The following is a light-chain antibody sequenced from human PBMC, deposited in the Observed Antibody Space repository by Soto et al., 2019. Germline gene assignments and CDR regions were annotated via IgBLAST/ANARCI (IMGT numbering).Light chain of an antibody. CDR1: QSVSASY. CDR3: QQYDSSPVT. J-gene: IGKJ2*01. CDR2: GAS. Sequence: IVLTQSPGTLSLSPGERATLSCGASQSVSASYLDWYQQKPGQSPRLLIYGASRRATGIPDRFSAGGSGTDFTLTISRLEPEDFAVYYCQQYDSSPVTFGQGSKVEIK. V-gene: IGKV3-20*01.